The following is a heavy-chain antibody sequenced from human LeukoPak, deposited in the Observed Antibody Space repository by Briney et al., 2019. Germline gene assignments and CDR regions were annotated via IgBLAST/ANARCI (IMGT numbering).Heavy chain of an antibody. CDR3: AREETAMVKQYGMDV. CDR1: GYTFTSYG. CDR2: INPSGGST. V-gene: IGHV1-46*01. J-gene: IGHJ6*02. Sequence: ASVKVSCKASGYTFTSYGISWVRQAPGQGLEWMGIINPSGGSTSYAQKFQGRVTMTRDTSTSTVYMELSSLRSEDTAVYYCAREETAMVKQYGMDVWGQGTTVTVSS. D-gene: IGHD5-18*01.